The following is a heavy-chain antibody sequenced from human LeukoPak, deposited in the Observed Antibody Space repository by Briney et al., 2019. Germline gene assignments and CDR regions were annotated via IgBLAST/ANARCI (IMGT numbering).Heavy chain of an antibody. J-gene: IGHJ4*02. Sequence: GGSLRLSCAASGFTFSSYSMNWVRQAPGKGLEWVSYISSSSSTIYYADSVKGRFTISRDNAKNSLYLQMNSLRAEDTAVYYCARDEGLVIPRGYFDYWGQGTLVTVSS. CDR3: ARDEGLVIPRGYFDY. D-gene: IGHD3/OR15-3a*01. CDR2: ISSSSSTI. V-gene: IGHV3-48*01. CDR1: GFTFSSYS.